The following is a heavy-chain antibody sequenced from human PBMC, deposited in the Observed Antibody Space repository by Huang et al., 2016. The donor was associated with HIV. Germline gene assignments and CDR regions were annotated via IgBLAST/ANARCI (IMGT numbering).Heavy chain of an antibody. V-gene: IGHV1-18*04. D-gene: IGHD3-22*01. CDR3: ARDPVYESSGYMDFDY. J-gene: IGHJ4*02. Sequence: QVQLVQSGTEMKEPGASVKVSCKASGYTFTRYGITWLRQAPGQGLEWMGWINVYNGNTNYAQKRQGRIIMTTDTSTSTAYMELSSLRSDDTAVYYCARDPVYESSGYMDFDYWGQGTLVTVSS. CDR1: GYTFTRYG. CDR2: INVYNGNT.